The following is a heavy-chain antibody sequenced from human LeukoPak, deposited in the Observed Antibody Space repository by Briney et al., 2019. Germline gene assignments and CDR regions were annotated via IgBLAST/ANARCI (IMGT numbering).Heavy chain of an antibody. V-gene: IGHV3-23*01. J-gene: IGHJ4*02. CDR1: GFTFSSYA. D-gene: IGHD5-24*01. Sequence: GGSLRLSCAASGFTFSSYAMTWVRQAPGKGLEWVSTISAVGGATYLADSVKGRFTISRGNSKNTLHLQMTSLRAEDTAVYYCAKDLDGYNQYYFAYWGQGTLLTVSS. CDR3: AKDLDGYNQYYFAY. CDR2: ISAVGGAT.